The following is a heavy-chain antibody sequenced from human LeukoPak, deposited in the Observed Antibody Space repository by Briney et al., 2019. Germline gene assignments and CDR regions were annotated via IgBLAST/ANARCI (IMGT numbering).Heavy chain of an antibody. CDR3: ARENTAGANYYYYGMDV. Sequence: GGSLRLSCAASGFTFSSYGMHWVRQAPGKGLEWVAVIWYDGSNKYYADSVKGRFTISRDNSKNTLYLQMNSLRAEDTAVYYCARENTAGANYYYYGMDVWGQGTTVTVSS. J-gene: IGHJ6*02. CDR2: IWYDGSNK. D-gene: IGHD2-21*02. CDR1: GFTFSSYG. V-gene: IGHV3-33*01.